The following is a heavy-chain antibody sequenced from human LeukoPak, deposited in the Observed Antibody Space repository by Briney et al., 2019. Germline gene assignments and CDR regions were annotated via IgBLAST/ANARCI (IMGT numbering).Heavy chain of an antibody. V-gene: IGHV4-59*08. D-gene: IGHD3-10*01. Sequence: SSETLSLTCTVSGASISSYYWTWIRQPPGKGLEWIGYIYYSGSTNYNPSLKSRVTISVDTSKNQFSLKLSSVTAADTAVYYCARLATRITMVRGVTRNWFDPWGQGTLVTVSS. CDR2: IYYSGST. CDR1: GASISSYY. CDR3: ARLATRITMVRGVTRNWFDP. J-gene: IGHJ5*02.